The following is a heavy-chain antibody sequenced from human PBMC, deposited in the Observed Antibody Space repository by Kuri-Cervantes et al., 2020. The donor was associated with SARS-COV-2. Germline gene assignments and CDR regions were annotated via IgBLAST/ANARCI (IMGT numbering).Heavy chain of an antibody. CDR2: ISGSGVST. CDR1: GFTFSSYA. V-gene: IGHV3-23*01. Sequence: GGSLRLSFAASGFTFSSYAMIWVRQAPGKGLEWVSAISGSGVSTYYADSVKGRFTISRDNSKNTLYLQMNSLRAEDTAVYYCAKDHGYSSSWPIDYWGQGTLVTVSS. D-gene: IGHD6-13*01. CDR3: AKDHGYSSSWPIDY. J-gene: IGHJ4*02.